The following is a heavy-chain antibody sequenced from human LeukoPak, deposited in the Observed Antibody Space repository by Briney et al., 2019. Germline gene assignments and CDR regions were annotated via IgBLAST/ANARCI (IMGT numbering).Heavy chain of an antibody. Sequence: AGGSLRLSCAASGFTFSSYSMNWVRQAPGKGLEWVSSISSSSSYIYYADSVKGRFTISRDNAKNSLYLQMNSLRAEDTAVYYCARGIGGVHPPDDAFGIWGQGTMVTVSS. CDR2: ISSSSSYI. CDR1: GFTFSSYS. CDR3: ARGIGGVHPPDDAFGI. V-gene: IGHV3-21*01. J-gene: IGHJ3*02.